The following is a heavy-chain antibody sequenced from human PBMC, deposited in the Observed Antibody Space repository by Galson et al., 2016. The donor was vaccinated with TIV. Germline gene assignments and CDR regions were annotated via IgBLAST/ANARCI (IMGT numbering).Heavy chain of an antibody. D-gene: IGHD2-8*01. CDR2: IFYTERT. CDR3: ARVVVLLELVWYFDL. CDR1: GGSVHSSSYF. Sequence: ETLSLTCTVSGGSVHSSSYFWGWIRRPPGKGLEWIGNIFYTERTYYNPSLQSRVTMSVDTSKNQLSLRLSSVTAAGTAVYYCARVVVLLELVWYFDLWGHGTLVTVSS. V-gene: IGHV4-39*01. J-gene: IGHJ2*01.